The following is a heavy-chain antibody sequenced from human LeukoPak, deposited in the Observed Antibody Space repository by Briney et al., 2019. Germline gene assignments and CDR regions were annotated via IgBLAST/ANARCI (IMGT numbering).Heavy chain of an antibody. Sequence: PSETLSLTCTVSGGSISSYYWSWIRQPPGKGLEWIGYIYYSGSTNYNPSLKSRATISVDTSKNQFSLKLSSVTAADTAVYYCASLLGYCSSTSCPSFDIWGQGTMVTVSS. CDR2: IYYSGST. CDR3: ASLLGYCSSTSCPSFDI. CDR1: GGSISSYY. D-gene: IGHD2-2*01. J-gene: IGHJ3*02. V-gene: IGHV4-59*08.